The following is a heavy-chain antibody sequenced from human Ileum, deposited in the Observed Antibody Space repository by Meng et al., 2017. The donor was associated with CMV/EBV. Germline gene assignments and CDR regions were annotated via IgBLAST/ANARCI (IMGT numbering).Heavy chain of an antibody. CDR3: ARDKGGGVSNWFDP. CDR1: GFNFNDYY. D-gene: IGHD2-21*01. CDR2: ISNSGTTI. V-gene: IGHV3-11*04. J-gene: IGHJ5*02. Sequence: SLKISCAGSGFNFNDYYMSWIRQAPGKGLEWISYISNSGTTIYYADSVKGRFTISRDNAKNSLYLQMSSLRAEDTAVYYCARDKGGGVSNWFDPWGQGTQVTVSS.